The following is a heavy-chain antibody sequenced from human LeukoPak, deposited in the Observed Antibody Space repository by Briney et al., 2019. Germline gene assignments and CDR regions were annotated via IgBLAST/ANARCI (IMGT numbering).Heavy chain of an antibody. CDR3: ARAAMVVAATFLDY. V-gene: IGHV3-21*01. J-gene: IGHJ4*02. Sequence: GGSLRLSCAASGFTFSSYSKNWVRQAPGKGLEWVSSISSSSSYIYYADSVKGRFTISRDNAKNSLYLQMNSLRAEDTAVYYCARAAMVVAATFLDYWGQGTLVTVSS. CDR2: ISSSSSYI. CDR1: GFTFSSYS. D-gene: IGHD2-15*01.